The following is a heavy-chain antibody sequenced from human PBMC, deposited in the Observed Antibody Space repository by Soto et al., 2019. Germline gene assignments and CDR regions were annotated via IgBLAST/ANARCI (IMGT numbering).Heavy chain of an antibody. CDR1: GVSISSGTFY. Sequence: QVQLQESGPGLVKPSQTLSLSCTVSGVSISSGTFYWTWIRQYPGKGLEWIGYIFSSGSTNYNPSLRSRVTISRDTSKNQFSLILSSVTAADTAVYYCASNNYDDIGGFIDYWGQGTLVTVSS. V-gene: IGHV4-31*03. D-gene: IGHD3-22*01. CDR3: ASNNYDDIGGFIDY. J-gene: IGHJ4*02. CDR2: IFSSGST.